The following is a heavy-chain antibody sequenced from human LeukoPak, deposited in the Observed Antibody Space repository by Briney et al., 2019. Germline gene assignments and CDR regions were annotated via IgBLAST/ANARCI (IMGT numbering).Heavy chain of an antibody. V-gene: IGHV1-2*02. CDR1: GYTFTGYY. J-gene: IGHJ3*02. CDR2: INPNSGGT. CDR3: ARDGEQLVSI. D-gene: IGHD6-6*01. Sequence: ASVKVSCKASGYTFTGYYMHWVRQAPGQGLEWMGWINPNSGGTNYSQQFLGRVTMIRVASIITAYMELSRLRSHDSAVYYCARDGEQLVSIWGQGTTVNGSS.